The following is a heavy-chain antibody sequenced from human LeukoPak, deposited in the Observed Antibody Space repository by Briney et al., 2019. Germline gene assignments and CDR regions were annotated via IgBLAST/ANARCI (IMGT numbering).Heavy chain of an antibody. J-gene: IGHJ4*02. Sequence: SETLSLTCTVSGGSISSYYWSWIRQPPGKGLEWIGYIYHSGSTNYNPSLKSRVTISVDTSENQLSLKLSSVTAADTAFYYCARHLAPSSGYLTLDYWGQGTLVTVSS. CDR2: IYHSGST. D-gene: IGHD3-22*01. CDR3: ARHLAPSSGYLTLDY. CDR1: GGSISSYY. V-gene: IGHV4-59*08.